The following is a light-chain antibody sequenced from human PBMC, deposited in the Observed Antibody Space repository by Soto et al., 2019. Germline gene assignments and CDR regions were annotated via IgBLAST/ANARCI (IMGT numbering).Light chain of an antibody. CDR1: QAISSW. Sequence: DIQMTQSPSSVSASVGDRVTISCRASQAISSWLAWYQQKPGEAPKLLIYGASTLQSGVPSRFSGSESGTLCTLTISSLQPEDYATYYCQQASSFPLTFGGGTKVQIK. J-gene: IGKJ4*01. CDR2: GAS. V-gene: IGKV1-12*01. CDR3: QQASSFPLT.